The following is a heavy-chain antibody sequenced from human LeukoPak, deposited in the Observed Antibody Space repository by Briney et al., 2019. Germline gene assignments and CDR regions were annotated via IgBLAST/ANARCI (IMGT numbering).Heavy chain of an antibody. CDR2: IYTSGST. V-gene: IGHV4-4*07. CDR1: GDSISSYY. J-gene: IGHJ3*02. D-gene: IGHD1-7*01. CDR3: ARGPVDWNYYKDAFDI. Sequence: SETLSLTCTVSGDSISSYYWSWIRQPAGKGLEWIGRIYTSGSTNYNPSLKSRVTMSVDTSKNQFSLNLSSVTAADTAVYYCARGPVDWNYYKDAFDIWGQGTMVTVSS.